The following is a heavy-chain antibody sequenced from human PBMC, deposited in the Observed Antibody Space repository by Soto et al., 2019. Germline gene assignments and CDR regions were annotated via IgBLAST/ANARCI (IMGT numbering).Heavy chain of an antibody. J-gene: IGHJ4*02. CDR1: GFTFDDYA. V-gene: IGHV3-9*01. CDR3: AKDLTNYDSSGHYFDF. CDR2: ISWNSGSV. D-gene: IGHD3-22*01. Sequence: EVQLVESGGGLVQPGRSLRLSCAASGFTFDDYAMHWVRQAPGKGLEWVSGISWNSGSVGYADSVKGRFTISRDNAKSSLYLQMNSLRAEDTAFYYCAKDLTNYDSSGHYFDFWGQGTLVTVSS.